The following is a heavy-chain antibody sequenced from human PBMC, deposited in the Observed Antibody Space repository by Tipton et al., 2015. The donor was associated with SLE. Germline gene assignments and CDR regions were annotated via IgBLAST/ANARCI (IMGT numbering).Heavy chain of an antibody. Sequence: QSGPEVKKPGASVKVSCRASGYTFTSYAMNWVRQAPGQGLEWMGWINTNTGNPTYAQGFTGRFVFSLDTSVSTAYLQISSLKAEDTAVYYCARDLPYYYGSGSPYNWFDPWGQGTLVTVSS. D-gene: IGHD3-10*01. V-gene: IGHV7-4-1*02. CDR2: INTNTGNP. CDR3: ARDLPYYYGSGSPYNWFDP. J-gene: IGHJ5*02. CDR1: GYTFTSYA.